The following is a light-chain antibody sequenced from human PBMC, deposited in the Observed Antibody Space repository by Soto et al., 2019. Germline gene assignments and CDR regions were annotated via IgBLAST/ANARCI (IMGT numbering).Light chain of an antibody. CDR2: DAS. J-gene: IGKJ5*01. Sequence: EIVLTHSPPTLSLSPCERATLSSRASQSVGGYLAWYQQRPGQAPRVLIYDASNRATGIPVRFSGSGSGTDFTLTISSLEPEDFAVYYCQQRSNWPITFGQGTRLEIK. CDR1: QSVGGY. CDR3: QQRSNWPIT. V-gene: IGKV3-11*01.